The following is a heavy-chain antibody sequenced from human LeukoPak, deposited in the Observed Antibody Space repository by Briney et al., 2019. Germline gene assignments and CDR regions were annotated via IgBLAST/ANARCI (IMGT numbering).Heavy chain of an antibody. V-gene: IGHV3-74*01. J-gene: IGHJ4*02. CDR3: ARGGNYYLDH. CDR2: MNSDGTTV. CDR1: GFTFRTSW. Sequence: PGGSLRLSCAVSGFTFRTSWMHWVRQAPGGGLVWVSRMNSDGTTVNYADSVKGRFTMSRDNAKNTLYLQMNSLRAEDTAVYYCARGGNYYLDHWGQGTLVPVSS. D-gene: IGHD5-24*01.